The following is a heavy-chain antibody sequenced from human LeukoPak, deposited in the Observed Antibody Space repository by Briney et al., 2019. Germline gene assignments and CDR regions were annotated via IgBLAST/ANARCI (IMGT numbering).Heavy chain of an antibody. CDR1: GFTFSSYS. Sequence: GGSLRLSCAASGFTFSSYSMNWVRQAPGKGLEWVSSISSSSSYIYYADSVKGRFTISRDNSKNTLSLQMNSLRVEDTAVYYCAKDLYYGSGSKFDDWGQGTLVTVSS. V-gene: IGHV3-21*04. CDR2: ISSSSSYI. J-gene: IGHJ4*02. CDR3: AKDLYYGSGSKFDD. D-gene: IGHD3-10*01.